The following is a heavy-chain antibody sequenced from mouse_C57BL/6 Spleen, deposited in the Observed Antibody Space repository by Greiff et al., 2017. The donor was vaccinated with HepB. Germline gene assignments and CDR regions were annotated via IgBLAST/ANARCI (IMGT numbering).Heavy chain of an antibody. Sequence: QVQLQQSGPELVKPGASVKISCKASGYAFSSSWMNWVKQRPGKGLEWIGRIYPGDGDTNYNGKFKGKATLTADKSSSTAYMQLSSLTSADSAVYFCARNYRTDWYFDVWGTGTTVTVSS. J-gene: IGHJ1*03. D-gene: IGHD2-14*01. CDR1: GYAFSSSW. CDR2: IYPGDGDT. CDR3: ARNYRTDWYFDV. V-gene: IGHV1-82*01.